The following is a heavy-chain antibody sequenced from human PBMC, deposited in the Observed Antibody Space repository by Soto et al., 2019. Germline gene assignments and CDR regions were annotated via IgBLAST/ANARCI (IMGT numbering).Heavy chain of an antibody. V-gene: IGHV4-61*08. CDR1: GGSVSSGDHY. J-gene: IGHJ5*02. CDR3: ARRPIEGYSYALNWFDP. CDR2: ISHSGSA. D-gene: IGHD5-18*01. Sequence: SETLSLTCTVSGGSVSSGDHYWSWTRQPPGKGLEWIAYISHSGSASYNSSLKSRVTISIDMSKNQFSLRLRSVTAADTAVYYCARRPIEGYSYALNWFDPWGQGTLVTVSS.